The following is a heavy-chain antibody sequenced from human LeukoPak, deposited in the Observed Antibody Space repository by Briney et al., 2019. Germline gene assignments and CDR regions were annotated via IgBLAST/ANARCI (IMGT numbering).Heavy chain of an antibody. Sequence: PGGSLRLSCAASGFTFSSYSMNWVRQAPGKGLEWLSSISSSSSYIYYADSVKGRFTISRDNAKNSLYLQMNSLRAEDTAVYYCALPIAAAGNDAFDIWGQGTMVTVSS. CDR2: ISSSSSYI. D-gene: IGHD6-13*01. V-gene: IGHV3-21*01. CDR3: ALPIAAAGNDAFDI. J-gene: IGHJ3*02. CDR1: GFTFSSYS.